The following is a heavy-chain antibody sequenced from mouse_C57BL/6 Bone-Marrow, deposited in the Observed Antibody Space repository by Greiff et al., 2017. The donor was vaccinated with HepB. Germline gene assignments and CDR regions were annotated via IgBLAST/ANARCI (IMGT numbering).Heavy chain of an antibody. CDR2: IYPRDGST. J-gene: IGHJ4*01. Sequence: VKLQQSDAELVKPGASVKISCKVSGYTFTDHTIHWMKQRPEQGLEWIGYIYPRDGSTKYNEKFKGKATLTADKSSSTAYMQLNSLTSEDSAVYFCARRATVVATGDYYAMDYWGQGTSVTVSS. CDR1: GYTFTDHT. V-gene: IGHV1-78*01. CDR3: ARRATVVATGDYYAMDY. D-gene: IGHD1-1*01.